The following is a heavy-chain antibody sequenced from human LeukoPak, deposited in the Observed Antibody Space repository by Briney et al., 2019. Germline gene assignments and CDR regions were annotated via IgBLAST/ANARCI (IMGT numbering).Heavy chain of an antibody. CDR3: AIRGYSYKPSYWYFDL. J-gene: IGHJ2*01. CDR1: GGSIGSSSYY. D-gene: IGHD5-18*01. CDR2: IYYSGST. V-gene: IGHV4-39*01. Sequence: PSETLSLTCTVSGGSIGSSSYYWGWIRQPPGKGLEWIGSIYYSGSTYYNPSLKSRVTISVDTSKNQFSLKLSSVTAADTAVYYCAIRGYSYKPSYWYFDLWGRGTLVTVSS.